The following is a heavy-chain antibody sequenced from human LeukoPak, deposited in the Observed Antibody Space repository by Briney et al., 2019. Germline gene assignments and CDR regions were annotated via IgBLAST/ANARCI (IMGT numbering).Heavy chain of an antibody. CDR1: GYSFTSYW. Sequence: GESLKISCKGSGYSFTSYWIVWVRQMPGKGLEWMGIIYPGDSDTRYSPSFQGQVTISADKSISTAYLQWSSLKASDTAMYYRARASDDSSGYFGYWGQGTLVTVSS. V-gene: IGHV5-51*01. CDR2: IYPGDSDT. D-gene: IGHD3-22*01. J-gene: IGHJ4*02. CDR3: ARASDDSSGYFGY.